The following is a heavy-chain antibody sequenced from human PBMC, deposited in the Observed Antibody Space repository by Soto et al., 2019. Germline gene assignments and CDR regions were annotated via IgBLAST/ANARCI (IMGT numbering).Heavy chain of an antibody. J-gene: IGHJ6*02. CDR2: INHSGST. D-gene: IGHD6-19*01. Sequence: SETLSLTCAVYGGSFSGYYWSWIRQPPGKGLEWIGEINHSGSTNYNPFLKSRVTISVDTSKNQFSLKLSSVTAADTAVYYCARERVGYSSGWYYYYYYGMDVWGQGXTVT. V-gene: IGHV4-34*01. CDR3: ARERVGYSSGWYYYYYYGMDV. CDR1: GGSFSGYY.